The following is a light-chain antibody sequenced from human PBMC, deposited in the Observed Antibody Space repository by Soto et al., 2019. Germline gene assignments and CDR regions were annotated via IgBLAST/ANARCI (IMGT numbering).Light chain of an antibody. Sequence: SALTQPPSASGSPGQSVTISCTGTSSDVGDYNYVSWYQQHPGKAPKLMIYEVSKRPSGVPDRFSGSKSGNTASLTVSGLQAEDEADYYCSSYAGRNNFVVFGGGTKLSVL. CDR2: EVS. CDR1: SSDVGDYNY. CDR3: SSYAGRNNFVV. J-gene: IGLJ2*01. V-gene: IGLV2-8*01.